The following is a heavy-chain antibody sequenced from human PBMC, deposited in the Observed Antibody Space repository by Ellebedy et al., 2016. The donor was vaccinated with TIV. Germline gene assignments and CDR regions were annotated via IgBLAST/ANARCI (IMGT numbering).Heavy chain of an antibody. CDR2: ISGSGGST. CDR3: AKGRGSFDY. Sequence: GESLKISCAASGFTFSSYAMSWVRQAPGKGLEWVSAISGSGGSTYYADSVKGRFTISRDNSKNTLYLQMNSLRAEDTAVYYCAKGRGSFDYWGQGTLVTVSS. J-gene: IGHJ4*02. D-gene: IGHD1-26*01. CDR1: GFTFSSYA. V-gene: IGHV3-23*01.